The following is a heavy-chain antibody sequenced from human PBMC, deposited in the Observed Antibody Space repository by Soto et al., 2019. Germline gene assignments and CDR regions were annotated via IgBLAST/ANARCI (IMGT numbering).Heavy chain of an antibody. D-gene: IGHD2-8*02. V-gene: IGHV1-2*04. CDR1: GYTFSYYY. CDR2: INPKSGDR. Sequence: QVHLVQSGAEVKRAGASVTVSCKASGYTFSYYYIHWVRQAPGQGLQWMGCINPKSGDRRYAQMFRGWVFMPRDTSISTAYMEVSGLKSDDTAVYFCARGAEIGIELAAFDQWGQVTLVTVSA. CDR3: ARGAEIGIELAAFDQ. J-gene: IGHJ4*02.